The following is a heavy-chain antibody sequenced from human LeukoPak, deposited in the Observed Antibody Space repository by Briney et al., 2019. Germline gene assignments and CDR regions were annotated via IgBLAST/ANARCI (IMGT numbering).Heavy chain of an antibody. CDR3: ARGTTAEAGIDY. Sequence: GGSLRLSCAASGFTFSSYWMHWVRQAPGKGLVWVSHIDSDGRSTTYGAPAKGRFTISRDNAKNTLYLQMNSLRVEDTAVYYCARGTTAEAGIDYWGQGTLVAVSS. J-gene: IGHJ4*02. CDR1: GFTFSSYW. V-gene: IGHV3-74*01. D-gene: IGHD6-13*01. CDR2: IDSDGRST.